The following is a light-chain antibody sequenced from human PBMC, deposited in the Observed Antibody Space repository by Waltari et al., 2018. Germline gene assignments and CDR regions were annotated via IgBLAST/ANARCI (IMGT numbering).Light chain of an antibody. CDR1: QSVGSY. J-gene: IGKJ4*01. CDR3: QQRSSWPVT. Sequence: ETVLTQSPATLSLSPGERATLSCRASQSVGSYLAWYQQKPGQAPRPLIFDTFNRATGIPASFSGSGSGTDFTLTIGSVEPEDFAIYYCQQRSSWPVTFGGGTKVEIK. CDR2: DTF. V-gene: IGKV3-11*01.